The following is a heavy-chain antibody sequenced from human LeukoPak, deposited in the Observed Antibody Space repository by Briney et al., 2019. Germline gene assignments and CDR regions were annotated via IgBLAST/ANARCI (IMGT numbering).Heavy chain of an antibody. V-gene: IGHV3-23*01. Sequence: GGSLRLSCAASGFTFSSYGMTWLRQTPAKGLEWVSAISGSGETTYYSDSVKARFTISRDNSKNTLFLQMNSLRVEDAAMYYCAKTNGYFDQWGQGTLVAVSS. CDR3: AKTNGYFDQ. CDR2: ISGSGETT. D-gene: IGHD2-8*01. J-gene: IGHJ4*02. CDR1: GFTFSSYG.